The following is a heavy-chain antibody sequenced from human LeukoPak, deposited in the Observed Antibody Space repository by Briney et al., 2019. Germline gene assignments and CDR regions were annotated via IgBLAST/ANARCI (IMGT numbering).Heavy chain of an antibody. Sequence: GRSLRLSCAASGFTFSSYAMHWVRQAPGKGLEWVALIPYDGTNKYYADSVKGRFTISRDNSKNTLYLQMNSLRAEDTTVYYCARDVPYYYGMDVWGLGTTVTVSS. CDR1: GFTFSSYA. V-gene: IGHV3-30*04. J-gene: IGHJ6*02. CDR2: IPYDGTNK. D-gene: IGHD3-10*02. CDR3: ARDVPYYYGMDV.